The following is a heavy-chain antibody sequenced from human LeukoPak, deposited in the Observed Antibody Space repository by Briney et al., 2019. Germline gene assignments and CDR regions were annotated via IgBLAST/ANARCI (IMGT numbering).Heavy chain of an antibody. D-gene: IGHD3-10*02. Sequence: ETLSLTCTVSGGSINTYYWNWIRQPPGKGLEWIGNIYYRGGTNYNRSFKSRVTISVDTSKNQFSRKVAAVTAADTAVYFCAKVEDDYYVRTCYDYWGQGTLVTVSS. V-gene: IGHV4-59*01. CDR1: GGSINTYY. J-gene: IGHJ4*02. CDR2: IYYRGGT. CDR3: AKVEDDYYVRTCYDY.